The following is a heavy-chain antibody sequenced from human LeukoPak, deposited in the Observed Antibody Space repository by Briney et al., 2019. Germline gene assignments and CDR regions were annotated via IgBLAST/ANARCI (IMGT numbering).Heavy chain of an antibody. CDR1: GFTFSSYA. CDR3: AKDRCSGNTCYSVYSAFDI. Sequence: GRSLRLSCAASGFTFSSYAMHWVRQAPGKGLEWVAVISNDGSNKYYADSAKGRFTISRDNSKNTLNLQMNSLRAEDTAVYYCAKDRCSGNTCYSVYSAFDIWAKGQWSPSLQ. V-gene: IGHV3-30-3*01. CDR2: ISNDGSNK. D-gene: IGHD2-15*01. J-gene: IGHJ3*02.